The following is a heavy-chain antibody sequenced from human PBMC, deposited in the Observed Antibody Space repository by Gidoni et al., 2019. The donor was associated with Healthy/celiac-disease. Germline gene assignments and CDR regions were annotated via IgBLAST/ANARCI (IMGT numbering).Heavy chain of an antibody. D-gene: IGHD1-7*01. CDR3: ARRNLFGTTFDY. Sequence: QVQLQQWGAGLLKPSETLSLTCAVYGGSFSGYYWSWIRQPPGKGLEWIGEINHSGSTNYNPSLKSRVTISVDTSKNQFSLKLSSVTAADTAVYYCARRNLFGTTFDYWGQGTLVTVSS. V-gene: IGHV4-34*01. CDR2: INHSGST. CDR1: GGSFSGYY. J-gene: IGHJ4*02.